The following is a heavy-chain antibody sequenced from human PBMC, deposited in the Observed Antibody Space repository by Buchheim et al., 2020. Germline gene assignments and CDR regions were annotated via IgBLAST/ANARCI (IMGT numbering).Heavy chain of an antibody. Sequence: EVQVVESGGGLVKPGGSLRLSCAASGFTFRSYTMNWVRQAPGRGLEWVSYITSNSLTYYAASVMGRFTISRDNAENSTYLQMNSLGAEDTAIYYCATVRGGETRDLDYWGQGT. CDR1: GFTFRSYT. CDR2: ITSNSLT. J-gene: IGHJ4*02. V-gene: IGHV3-21*01. D-gene: IGHD3-16*01. CDR3: ATVRGGETRDLDY.